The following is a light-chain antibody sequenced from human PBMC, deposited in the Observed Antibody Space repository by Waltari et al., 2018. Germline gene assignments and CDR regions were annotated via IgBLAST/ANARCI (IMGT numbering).Light chain of an antibody. CDR3: CSYAGADTSVL. CDR2: DVH. CDR1: SSDVGGYDF. Sequence: QSALTQPRSVSGSPGQSVTVPCPGTSSDVGGYDFVPWYQQYPGKAPKLLIYDVHKRPPWVPDRFSGSKSGNTASLTISGLLNDDEADYYCCSYAGADTSVLFGGGTTLTVL. V-gene: IGLV2-11*01. J-gene: IGLJ2*01.